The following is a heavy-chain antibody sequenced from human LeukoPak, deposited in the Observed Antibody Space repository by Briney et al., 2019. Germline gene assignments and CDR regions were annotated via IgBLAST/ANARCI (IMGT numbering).Heavy chain of an antibody. J-gene: IGHJ1*01. V-gene: IGHV1-69*04. CDR3: ARAWSGQQVGENEFFQH. CDR2: IIPILDIA. Sequence: ASVKVSCKASGGTFSSGAINWVRQAPGQGLEWMGRIIPILDIANYAQEFQGRVTITADKSTTTVYMELNSLRSEDSAVYYCARAWSGQQVGENEFFQHWGQGTLVTVSS. D-gene: IGHD6-13*01. CDR1: GGTFSSGA.